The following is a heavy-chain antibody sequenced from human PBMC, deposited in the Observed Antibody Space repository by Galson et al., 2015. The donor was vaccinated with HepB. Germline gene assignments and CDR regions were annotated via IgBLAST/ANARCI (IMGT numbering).Heavy chain of an antibody. CDR1: GFTFSSYG. Sequence: SLRLSCAASGFTFSSYGMHWVRQAPGKGLEWVAVIWYDGSNKYYADSVKGRFTISRDNSKNTLYLQMNSLRAEDTAVYYCARDQNYYGSGSQNYWGQGTLVTVSS. D-gene: IGHD3-10*01. J-gene: IGHJ4*02. CDR3: ARDQNYYGSGSQNY. CDR2: IWYDGSNK. V-gene: IGHV3-33*08.